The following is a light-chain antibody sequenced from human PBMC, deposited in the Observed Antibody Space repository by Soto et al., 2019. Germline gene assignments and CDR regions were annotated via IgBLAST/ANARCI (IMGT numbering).Light chain of an antibody. CDR2: GAS. CDR1: QSISSDH. CDR3: QQYGSSPYT. J-gene: IGKJ2*01. Sequence: EIVLTQSPGILSLSPGERATLACRASQSISSDHLAWYQQRPGQSPRLLIYGASSRATGIPDRFSGSGSGTDFTLTISRLEPEDFAVYYCQQYGSSPYTFGQGTKLEIK. V-gene: IGKV3-20*01.